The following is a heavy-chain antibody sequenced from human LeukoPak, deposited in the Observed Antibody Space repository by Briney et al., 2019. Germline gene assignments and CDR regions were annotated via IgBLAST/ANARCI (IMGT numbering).Heavy chain of an antibody. CDR3: ARQHCSSTSCYRDWFDP. J-gene: IGHJ5*02. Sequence: PSETLSLTCTVSGGSISSHSWSWIRQPPGKGLEWIGYIYYSGSTNYNPSLKSRVTISVDTSKNQFSLKLTSVTAADTAVYYCARQHCSSTSCYRDWFDPRGQGALVTVSS. V-gene: IGHV4-59*11. D-gene: IGHD2-2*01. CDR1: GGSISSHS. CDR2: IYYSGST.